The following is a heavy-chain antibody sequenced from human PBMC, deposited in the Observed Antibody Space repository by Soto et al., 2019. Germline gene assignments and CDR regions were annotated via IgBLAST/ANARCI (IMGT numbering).Heavy chain of an antibody. V-gene: IGHV1-69*02. CDR3: AKSLLFVNRAYMDV. CDR2: VIPIQGKA. CDR1: GDSLTSYT. J-gene: IGHJ6*03. Sequence: QVQLVQSGAEVKKPGSSVRISCEVSGDSLTSYTFTWVRQAPGQGLEWMGRVIPIQGKADYALKIQDRVTISAEKSKNTVYMELRRLRLDDTAVYYCAKSLLFVNRAYMDVGGKGTTVTVSS. D-gene: IGHD3-3*01.